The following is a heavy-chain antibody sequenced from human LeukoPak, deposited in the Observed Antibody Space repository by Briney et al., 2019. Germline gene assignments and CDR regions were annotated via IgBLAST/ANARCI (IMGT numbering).Heavy chain of an antibody. J-gene: IGHJ4*02. V-gene: IGHV4-59*01. D-gene: IGHD3-22*01. CDR1: GGSISTYY. CDR3: ARVAYYDSSGYYFAY. CDR2: IDSTGST. Sequence: PSETLSLTCTVSGGSISTYYWSWIRQPPGKGLECMGYIDSTGSTNYKPSLKSRVTISVDTSKNQFSLRMRSVTAADTAVYYCARVAYYDSSGYYFAYWGQGTLVTVSS.